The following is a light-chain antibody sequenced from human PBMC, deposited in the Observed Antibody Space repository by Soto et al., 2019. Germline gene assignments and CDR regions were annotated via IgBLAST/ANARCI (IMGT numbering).Light chain of an antibody. CDR3: QQYNSFSYT. CDR1: QSINSW. Sequence: DIQMTQSPSTLSASVGDRVTITCRASQSINSWLAWYQQKPGKAPKLLIYKASNLASGVPSRFSGSGSGTEFTLTISSLQPDDFATYYCQQYNSFSYTFGQGTKLEIK. V-gene: IGKV1-5*03. J-gene: IGKJ2*01. CDR2: KAS.